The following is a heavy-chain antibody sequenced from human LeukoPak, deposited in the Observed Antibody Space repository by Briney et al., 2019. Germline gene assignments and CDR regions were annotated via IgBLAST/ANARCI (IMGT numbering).Heavy chain of an antibody. Sequence: GGSLRLSCAASGFTFSHYWVGWVRQAPGKGLEWLANIKQDGSEKYYVDSVKGRFTISRDNAKNSLYLQMNSQRAEDTAIYYCARDQGALDIWGQGTMVTVSS. CDR2: IKQDGSEK. CDR3: ARDQGALDI. CDR1: GFTFSHYW. V-gene: IGHV3-7*01. J-gene: IGHJ3*02.